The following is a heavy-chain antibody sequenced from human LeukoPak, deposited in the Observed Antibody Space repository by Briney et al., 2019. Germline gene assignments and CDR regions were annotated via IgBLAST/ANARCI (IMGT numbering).Heavy chain of an antibody. CDR2: ISGSGSST. Sequence: GGSLRLSCAASGFTFSSCAMSWVRQAPGKGLEWEWVSAISGSGSSTYYADSVKGRFTISRDNSKNTLYLQMNSLRAEDTAVYYCAKGLTYFDYWGQGTLVTVSS. CDR3: AKGLTYFDY. CDR1: GFTFSSCA. J-gene: IGHJ4*02. V-gene: IGHV3-23*01.